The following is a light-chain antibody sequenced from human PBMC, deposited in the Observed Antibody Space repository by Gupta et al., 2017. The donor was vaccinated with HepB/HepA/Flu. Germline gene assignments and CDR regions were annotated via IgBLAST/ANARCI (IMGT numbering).Light chain of an antibody. CDR1: KLEDTY. CDR3: QAGDNSAVV. CDR2: QDY. V-gene: IGLV3-1*01. J-gene: IGLJ2*01. Sequence: SSALTQPPSVSVAPGQTVTITCSRDKLEDTYVSWHQQRSGPPPVLFIYQDYKRPSVLPERFSGSNSGNTATLTISGTEGGDDDDYFCQAGDNSAVVFGGGTKLTVL.